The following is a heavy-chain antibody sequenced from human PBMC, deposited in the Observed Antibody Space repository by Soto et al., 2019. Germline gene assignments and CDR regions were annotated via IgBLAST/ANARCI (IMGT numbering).Heavy chain of an antibody. V-gene: IGHV1-18*01. Sequence: QVQLVQSGAEVKKPGASVKVSCKASGYTFTSYGVSWVRQAPGQGLEWLGWISAYNGDTNYAQKVQGRVTMTTDTSTSKACMELRGLRSDDTDVYYCARDHGAGQYGMDVWGHGTTVTVSS. J-gene: IGHJ6*02. D-gene: IGHD2-8*01. CDR3: ARDHGAGQYGMDV. CDR2: ISAYNGDT. CDR1: GYTFTSYG.